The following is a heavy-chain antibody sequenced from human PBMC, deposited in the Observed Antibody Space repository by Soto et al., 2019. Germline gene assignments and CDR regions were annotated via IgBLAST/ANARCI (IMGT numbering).Heavy chain of an antibody. J-gene: IGHJ4*02. CDR2: IYHSGST. V-gene: IGHV4-4*02. CDR1: GGSISSSNW. Sequence: QVQLQESGPGLVKPSGTLSLTCAVSGGSISSSNWWSWVRQPPGKGLEWIGEIYHSGSTNYNPSRKSRVTISVDKSKNQFSLKLSSVTAADTAVYYCARIFGEYYDFWSGYYTGPLDYWGQGTLVTVSS. CDR3: ARIFGEYYDFWSGYYTGPLDY. D-gene: IGHD3-3*01.